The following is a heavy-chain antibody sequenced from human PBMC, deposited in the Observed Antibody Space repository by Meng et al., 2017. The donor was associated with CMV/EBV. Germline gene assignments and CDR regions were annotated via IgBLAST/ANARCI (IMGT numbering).Heavy chain of an antibody. CDR3: ASWGGSGSYRDY. Sequence: VKVSCKASGGTFSSYAISWVRQAPGQGLEWMGGIIPIFGTANYAQKFQGRVTITTDESTSTAYMELSSLRSENTAVYYCASWGGSGSYRDYWGQGTLVTVSS. D-gene: IGHD3-10*01. CDR2: IIPIFGTA. CDR1: GGTFSSYA. J-gene: IGHJ4*02. V-gene: IGHV1-69*05.